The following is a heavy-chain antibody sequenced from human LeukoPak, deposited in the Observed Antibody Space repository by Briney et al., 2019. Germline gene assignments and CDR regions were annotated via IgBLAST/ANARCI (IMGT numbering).Heavy chain of an antibody. V-gene: IGHV3-7*01. CDR3: ASEILGYGAFDI. J-gene: IGHJ3*02. Sequence: GGSLRLSCAASGFTFSSYWMSWVRQAPGKGLEWVANIKQDGSEKYYVDSVKGRFTISRDNAKNSLFLQMNTLRAEDTAVYYCASEILGYGAFDIWGQGTMVTVSS. CDR2: IKQDGSEK. CDR1: GFTFSSYW. D-gene: IGHD2-8*01.